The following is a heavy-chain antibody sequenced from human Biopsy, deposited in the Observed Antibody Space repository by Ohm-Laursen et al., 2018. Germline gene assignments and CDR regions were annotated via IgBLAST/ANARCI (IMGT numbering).Heavy chain of an antibody. CDR3: ARDALLPGVGGMDV. CDR1: GGTFSDYA. Sequence: GASVKVSCKAPGGTFSDYAISWVRQAPGQGLEWMGGVTPIFGTSNHALKFQGRVTITADKSTSTAYMELNSLRSDDTAMYYCARDALLPGVGGMDVCGQGTTVTVSS. J-gene: IGHJ6*02. V-gene: IGHV1-69*06. D-gene: IGHD3-10*01. CDR2: VTPIFGTS.